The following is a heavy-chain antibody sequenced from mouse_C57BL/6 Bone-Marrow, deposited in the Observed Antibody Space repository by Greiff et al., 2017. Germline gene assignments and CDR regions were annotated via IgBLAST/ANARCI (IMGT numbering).Heavy chain of an antibody. CDR2: IDPSDSYT. V-gene: IGHV1-50*01. CDR1: GYTFTSYW. Sequence: VQLQQPGAELVKPGASVKLSCKASGYTFTSYWMQWVKQRPGQGLEWIGEIDPSDSYTNYHQKFKGKATLTVDTSSSTAYMQLSSLTSEDSAVYYCAREERGLDYWGQGTTLTVSS. J-gene: IGHJ2*01. CDR3: AREERGLDY.